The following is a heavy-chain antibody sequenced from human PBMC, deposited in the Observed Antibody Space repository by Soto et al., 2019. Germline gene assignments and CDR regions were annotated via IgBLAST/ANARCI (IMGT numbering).Heavy chain of an antibody. CDR2: ISYDGTYR. CDR3: ATDRALGATLGAIDF. CDR1: GFTFSNIA. J-gene: IGHJ4*02. V-gene: IGHV3-30-3*01. Sequence: PGGSLRLSCAASGFTFSNIAMHWVRQAPGKGLEWVAAISYDGTYRPYADFARGRFTISRDNSQKTLYLQMNSLRPEDTALYYCATDRALGATLGAIDFWGQGTLATVSS. D-gene: IGHD1-26*01.